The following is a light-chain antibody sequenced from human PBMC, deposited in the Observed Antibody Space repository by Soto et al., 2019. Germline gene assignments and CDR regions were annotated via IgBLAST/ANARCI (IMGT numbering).Light chain of an antibody. CDR2: DVS. V-gene: IGLV2-14*01. Sequence: HSVLTQPASVSGSPGQSITISCTGTSSDVGGYNYVSWYQQHPGKAPKLMIYDVSNRPSGVSNRFSGSKSGNTASLTISGLQAEDEADYYCSSYTSSSTLLFGGGTKLTVL. CDR1: SSDVGGYNY. J-gene: IGLJ2*01. CDR3: SSYTSSSTLL.